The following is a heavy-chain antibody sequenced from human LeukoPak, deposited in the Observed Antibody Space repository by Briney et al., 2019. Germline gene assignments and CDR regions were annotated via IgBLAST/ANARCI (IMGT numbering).Heavy chain of an antibody. CDR1: GFTFSSYS. Sequence: PGGSLRLSCAASGFTFSSYSMNWVRQAPGKGLEWVSSISSSSSYIYYADSVKGRFTISRGNAKNSLYLQTNSLRAEDTAVYYCAREDSGSFQAQPPHYFDCWGQGTLVTVSS. J-gene: IGHJ4*02. CDR2: ISSSSSYI. D-gene: IGHD1-26*01. V-gene: IGHV3-21*01. CDR3: AREDSGSFQAQPPHYFDC.